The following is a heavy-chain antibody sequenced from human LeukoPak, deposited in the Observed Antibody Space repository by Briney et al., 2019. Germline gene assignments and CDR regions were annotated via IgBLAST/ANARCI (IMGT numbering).Heavy chain of an antibody. CDR2: INPKSGGT. Sequence: ASVRVSCKASGYTFTNYYMHWVRQAPGQGLEWMGWINPKSGGTKYAQKYEGRVTMTRDTSIRTVYMELSGLRSDDTAVYYCATWGSIWCDYWGQGTLVTVSS. CDR1: GYTFTNYY. V-gene: IGHV1-2*02. CDR3: ATWGSIWCDY. D-gene: IGHD6-13*01. J-gene: IGHJ4*02.